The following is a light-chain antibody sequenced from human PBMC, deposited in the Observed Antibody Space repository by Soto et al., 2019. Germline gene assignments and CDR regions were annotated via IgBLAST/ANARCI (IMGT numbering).Light chain of an antibody. CDR1: SSDVGSYYP. Sequence: SALTQPASMSGSPGQSITISCTGTSSDVGSYYPVSWFQQHPGKAPKLIIYEVNKRSSGVSDRFAGSKSGNTSSLTISGLQAADEAEYYCCSYAGDTTFFVFGTGTKLTVL. J-gene: IGLJ1*01. V-gene: IGLV2-23*02. CDR2: EVN. CDR3: CSYAGDTTFFV.